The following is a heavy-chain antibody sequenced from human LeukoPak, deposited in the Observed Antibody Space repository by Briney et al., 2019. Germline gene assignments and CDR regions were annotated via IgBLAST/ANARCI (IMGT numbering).Heavy chain of an antibody. CDR2: ISGSGGST. Sequence: PGGSLRLSCAASGFTFSSYAMSWVRQAPGKGLEWVSAISGSGGSTYYADSVKGRFTISRDNFKSTLYLQMNSLRAEDTAVYYCAQGVRGVIGLGAFDIWGQGTMVTVSS. D-gene: IGHD3-10*01. V-gene: IGHV3-23*01. J-gene: IGHJ3*02. CDR3: AQGVRGVIGLGAFDI. CDR1: GFTFSSYA.